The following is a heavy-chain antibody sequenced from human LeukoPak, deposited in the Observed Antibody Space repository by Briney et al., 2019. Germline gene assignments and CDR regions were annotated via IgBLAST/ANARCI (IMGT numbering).Heavy chain of an antibody. CDR2: MYYSGST. J-gene: IGHJ4*02. CDR1: GFTVSSNY. D-gene: IGHD1-26*01. V-gene: IGHV4-30-4*08. CDR3: VRRMVGAIRPFDY. Sequence: LRLSCAASGFTVSSNYMSWIRQPPGKGLEWIGYMYYSGSTYYNPSLKSRVTISVDTSKNQFSLKLGSVTAADTAVYYCVRRMVGAIRPFDYWGQGTLVTVSS.